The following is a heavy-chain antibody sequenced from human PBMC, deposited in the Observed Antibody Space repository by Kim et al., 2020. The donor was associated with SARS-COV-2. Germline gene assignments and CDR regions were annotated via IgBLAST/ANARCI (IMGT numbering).Heavy chain of an antibody. J-gene: IGHJ6*02. D-gene: IGHD3-10*01. CDR2: IYPGDSDT. CDR3: ARHTGRGNYYYYGMDV. CDR1: GYSFTSYW. Sequence: GASLQISCKGSGYSFTSYWIDWVRQMPGKGLEWMGIIYPGDSDTRYSPSFQGQVTISADKSISTAYLQWSSLKASDTAMYYCARHTGRGNYYYYGMDVWGQGTTVTVSS. V-gene: IGHV5-51*01.